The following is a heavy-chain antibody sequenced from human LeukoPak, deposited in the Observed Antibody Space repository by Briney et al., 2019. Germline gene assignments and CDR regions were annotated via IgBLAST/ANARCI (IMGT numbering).Heavy chain of an antibody. J-gene: IGHJ4*02. D-gene: IGHD1-14*01. V-gene: IGHV4-61*01. CDR2: IYYSGST. CDR1: GGSVSSGSYY. Sequence: PSETLSLTCTVSGGSVSSGSYYWSWIRQPPGKGLEWIGYIYYSGSTNYNPSLKSRVTISVDTSKNQFSLKLSSVTAEDTAVYYCASRKEPKEYYFDYWGQGTLVTVSS. CDR3: ASRKEPKEYYFDY.